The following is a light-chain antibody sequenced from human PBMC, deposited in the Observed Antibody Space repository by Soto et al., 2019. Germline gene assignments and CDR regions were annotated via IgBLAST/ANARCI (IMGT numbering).Light chain of an antibody. V-gene: IGLV2-23*02. CDR3: CSYGGDRI. Sequence: QSALTQPASVSGSPGQSIAISCTGTSSNVGGYNFVSWYQQHPGKAPKLLIYEVNTRPSGVSNRFSGSKSDNTASLTISGLQAEDEADYYCCSYGGDRIFGGGTKLTVL. CDR1: SSNVGGYNF. CDR2: EVN. J-gene: IGLJ2*01.